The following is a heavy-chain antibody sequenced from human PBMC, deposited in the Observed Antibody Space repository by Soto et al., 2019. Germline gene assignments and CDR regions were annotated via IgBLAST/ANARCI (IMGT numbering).Heavy chain of an antibody. CDR3: ATARSLGLFDY. CDR2: IYYSGST. J-gene: IGHJ4*02. Sequence: SETLSLTCTDSGGSISSYYLSWIRQPPGKGLEWIGYIYYSGSTHYKPSLKSRVTISVDTPKNQFSLKLSSVTAADTAVYYCATARSLGLFDYWGQGTLVTVSS. V-gene: IGHV4-59*01. CDR1: GGSISSYY.